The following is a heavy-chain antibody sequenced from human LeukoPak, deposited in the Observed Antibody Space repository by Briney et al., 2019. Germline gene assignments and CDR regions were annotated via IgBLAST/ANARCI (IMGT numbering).Heavy chain of an antibody. D-gene: IGHD6-13*01. J-gene: IGHJ4*02. V-gene: IGHV4-59*12. CDR2: IYYSGST. Sequence: SETLSLTCTVSGGSITGYYWSWIRQPPGKGLEWIGYIYYSGSTNYNPSLKSRVTMSVDTSKNHFSLKLSSVTAADTAVYYCAKDIAGYSSSWHGDYWGQGTLVTVSS. CDR1: GGSITGYY. CDR3: AKDIAGYSSSWHGDY.